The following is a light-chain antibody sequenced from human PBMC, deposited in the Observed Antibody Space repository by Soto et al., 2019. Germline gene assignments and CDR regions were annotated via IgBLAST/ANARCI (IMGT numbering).Light chain of an antibody. V-gene: IGKV3-11*01. J-gene: IGKJ1*01. CDR3: QQRRNWLWT. CDR2: DAS. CDR1: QSVSSY. Sequence: EIELTQSPATLSLSPGARATLSCRASQSVSSYLAWYQQKPGQAPRLLIYDASTRATGIPARFSGSGSGTDFTLPISSLEPEDFAVYYCQQRRNWLWTFGQGTKVDIK.